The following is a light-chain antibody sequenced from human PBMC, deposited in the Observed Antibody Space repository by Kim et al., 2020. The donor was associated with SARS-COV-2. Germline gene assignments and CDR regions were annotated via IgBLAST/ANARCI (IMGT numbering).Light chain of an antibody. V-gene: IGKV3-11*01. CDR3: QQRNNRQPAVK. J-gene: IGKJ4*01. CDR1: KKSGIS. Sequence: GERAIQSSRARKKSGISRGWDKHKLGQAPRLLIYDAANRAAGIPDRFSGGGSGTDLTLTISRIEPEDFAIYYCQQRNNRQPAVKVGGGTKVDIK. CDR2: DAA.